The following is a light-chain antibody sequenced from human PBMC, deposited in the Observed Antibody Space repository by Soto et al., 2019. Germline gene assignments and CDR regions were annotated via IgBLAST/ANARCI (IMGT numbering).Light chain of an antibody. CDR2: VAS. Sequence: DIQRTQSPSTLSGSVGDRVTITCRASQTISNYLNWYQQKPGKAPKTLIYVASSLQSGVPSRFSGSGSGTDFTFTISSLQPEDTATYYCQQYDNLMYTFGQGTRLEIK. CDR1: QTISNY. V-gene: IGKV1-33*01. J-gene: IGKJ5*01. CDR3: QQYDNLMYT.